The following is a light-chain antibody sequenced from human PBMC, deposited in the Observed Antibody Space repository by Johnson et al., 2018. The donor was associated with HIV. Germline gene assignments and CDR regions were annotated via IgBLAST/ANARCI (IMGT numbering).Light chain of an antibody. V-gene: IGLV1-51*01. Sequence: QSVLTQPPSVSAAPRQKVTISCSGSSSNIGKNYVSWYRHLPGTAPKLLIYDNDKRPSGIPDRFSGSKSGTSATLAITGLQTGDEADYYCGTWDSSLSAAYVFGTGTKVTVL. CDR1: SSNIGKNY. J-gene: IGLJ1*01. CDR2: DND. CDR3: GTWDSSLSAAYV.